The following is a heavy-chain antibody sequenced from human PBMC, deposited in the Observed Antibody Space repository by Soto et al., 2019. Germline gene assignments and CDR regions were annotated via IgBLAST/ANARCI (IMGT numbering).Heavy chain of an antibody. Sequence: PSETLSLTCTVSGGSISSGGYYWSWIRQHPGKGLEWIGYIYYSGSTYYNPSLKSRVTISVDTSKNQFSLKLSSVTAADTAVYYCARALGDYGDYYYYYYYMAVWGKGTTVTVSS. V-gene: IGHV4-31*03. CDR1: GGSISSGGYY. J-gene: IGHJ6*03. CDR2: IYYSGST. D-gene: IGHD4-17*01. CDR3: ARALGDYGDYYYYYYYMAV.